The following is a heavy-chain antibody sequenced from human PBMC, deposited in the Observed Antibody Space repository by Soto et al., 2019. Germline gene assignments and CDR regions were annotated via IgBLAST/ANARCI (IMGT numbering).Heavy chain of an antibody. J-gene: IGHJ6*02. V-gene: IGHV3-30-3*01. Sequence: SLRLSCAASGFTFSSYAMHWVRQAPGKGLEWVAVISYDGSNKYYADSVKGRFTISRDNSKNTLYLQMNSLRAEDTAVYYCARPLRITIFGDGYGMDVWGQGTTVTVSS. CDR1: GFTFSSYA. CDR3: ARPLRITIFGDGYGMDV. D-gene: IGHD3-3*01. CDR2: ISYDGSNK.